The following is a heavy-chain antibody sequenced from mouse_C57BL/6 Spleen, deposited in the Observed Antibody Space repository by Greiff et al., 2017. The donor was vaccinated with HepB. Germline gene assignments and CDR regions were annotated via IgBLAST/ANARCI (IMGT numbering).Heavy chain of an antibody. CDR2: IYPGDGDT. CDR1: GYAFSSSW. Sequence: VQLQQSGPELVKPGASVKISCKASGYAFSSSWMNWVKQRPGKGLEWIGRIYPGDGDTNYNGKFKGKATLTADKSSSTANMQLSSLTSEDSAVYFCASDGYKAMDYWGQGTSVTVSS. D-gene: IGHD2-3*01. V-gene: IGHV1-82*01. CDR3: ASDGYKAMDY. J-gene: IGHJ4*01.